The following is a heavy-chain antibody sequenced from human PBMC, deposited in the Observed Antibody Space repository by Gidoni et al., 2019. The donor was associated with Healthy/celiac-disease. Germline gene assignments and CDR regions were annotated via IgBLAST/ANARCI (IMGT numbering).Heavy chain of an antibody. D-gene: IGHD3-3*01. V-gene: IGHV4-39*01. CDR2: IYYRGST. CDR3: ARGITIFGVLISPSFYFDY. CDR1: AGSISSSGYY. J-gene: IGHJ4*02. Sequence: QLQLQESVQGLAKPAETLSLTCTVPAGSISSSGYYRGCLRQPPGKGMEWIASIYYRGSTYYHPSLKRRVTIAVDTSKNQFSLKLSFVTAADTAVYYCARGITIFGVLISPSFYFDYWGQGTLVTVSS.